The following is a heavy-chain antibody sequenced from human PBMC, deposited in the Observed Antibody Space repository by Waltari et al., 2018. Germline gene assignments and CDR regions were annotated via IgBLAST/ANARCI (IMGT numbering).Heavy chain of an antibody. CDR3: ARVPITIFGVVTHYFDY. CDR2: IYPGDSDT. CDR1: GYSFTSYW. Sequence: EVQLVQSGAEVKKPGESLKISCKGSGYSFTSYWIGWVSQMPGKGLEWMGIIYPGDSDTRYSPSFQGQVTISADKSISTAYLQWSSLKASDTAMYYCARVPITIFGVVTHYFDYWGQGTLVTVSS. D-gene: IGHD3-3*01. J-gene: IGHJ4*02. V-gene: IGHV5-51*03.